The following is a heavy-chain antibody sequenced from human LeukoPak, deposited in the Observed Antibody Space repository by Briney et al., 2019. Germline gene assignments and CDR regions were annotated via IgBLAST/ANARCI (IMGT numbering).Heavy chain of an antibody. Sequence: SQTLSLTCTVSGGSISSGDYYWSWIRQPPGQGLEWIGYIYYSGSTYYNPSLKSRVTISVDTSKNQFSLKLSSVTAADTAVYYCARAVLRLSSIVVVTAIHSDAFDIWGQGTMVTVSS. J-gene: IGHJ3*02. CDR2: IYYSGST. D-gene: IGHD2-21*02. CDR3: ARAVLRLSSIVVVTAIHSDAFDI. V-gene: IGHV4-30-4*01. CDR1: GGSISSGDYY.